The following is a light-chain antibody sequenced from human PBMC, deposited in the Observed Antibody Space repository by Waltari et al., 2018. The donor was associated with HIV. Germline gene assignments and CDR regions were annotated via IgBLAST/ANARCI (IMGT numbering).Light chain of an antibody. CDR3: QSADSSNTYV. CDR2: KDS. V-gene: IGLV3-25*03. J-gene: IGLJ1*01. Sequence: SYELTQPPSVSVSPGQTARITCSGDALPKKYAYWYQQRPGQAPVLVIYKDSERTSGIPERFSGSSSGTTVTLTISGVQAEDEADYYCQSADSSNTYVFGTGTKVTVL. CDR1: ALPKKY.